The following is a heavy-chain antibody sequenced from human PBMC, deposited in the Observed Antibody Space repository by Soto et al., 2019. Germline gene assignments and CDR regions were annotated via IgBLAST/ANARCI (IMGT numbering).Heavy chain of an antibody. CDR2: ISGSGGST. Sequence: PGGSLRLSCAASGFTFSSYAMSWVRQAPGKGLEWVSAISGSGGSTYYADSVKGRFTISRDNSKNTLYLQMNSLRAEDTAVYYCAKDVTMIVVVTGSYFDYWGQGTLVTVSS. D-gene: IGHD3-22*01. CDR3: AKDVTMIVVVTGSYFDY. CDR1: GFTFSSYA. V-gene: IGHV3-23*01. J-gene: IGHJ4*02.